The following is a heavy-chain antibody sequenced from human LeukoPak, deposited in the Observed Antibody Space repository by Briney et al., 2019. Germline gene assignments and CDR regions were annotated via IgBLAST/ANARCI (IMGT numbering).Heavy chain of an antibody. CDR1: GFTFYSYW. Sequence: GGSLRLSCAASGFTFYSYWMHWVRQAPGKGLVWVSCINGDGSTSNYADSVKGRFTISRDNTKNSLYLQMNSLRAEDTAVYYCARELFTYYYDSSGYSRGAFDIWGQGTMVTVSS. J-gene: IGHJ3*02. D-gene: IGHD3-22*01. CDR2: INGDGSTS. V-gene: IGHV3-74*01. CDR3: ARELFTYYYDSSGYSRGAFDI.